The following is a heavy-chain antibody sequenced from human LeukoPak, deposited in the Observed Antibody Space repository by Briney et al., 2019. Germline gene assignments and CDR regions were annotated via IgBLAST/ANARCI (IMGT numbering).Heavy chain of an antibody. CDR1: EFTFSNYA. CDR2: ISGSGDNT. J-gene: IGHJ4*02. CDR3: AKVSGYSYSRLAY. D-gene: IGHD5-18*01. V-gene: IGHV3-23*01. Sequence: GGSLRLSCAASEFTFSNYAMSWVRQAPGKGLEWVSAISGSGDNTYYVDSVKGRFTISRDNSKNTVYLHMNSLRDEDTAVYYCAKVSGYSYSRLAYWGQGTLVTASS.